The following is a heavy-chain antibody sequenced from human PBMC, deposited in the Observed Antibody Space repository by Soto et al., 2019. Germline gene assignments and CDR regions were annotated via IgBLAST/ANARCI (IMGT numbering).Heavy chain of an antibody. V-gene: IGHV3-74*01. Sequence: PGGSLRLSCAASGFIFSSYWLHWVRKVPGKGLMWVSRANSDGSSTIYADSVKGRVTMTSNSSTNTAYLELSGLTSDDTAIYFCAGVRDYYYGIGVWGQGTTVTVSS. CDR2: ANSDGSST. CDR1: GFIFSSYW. J-gene: IGHJ6*02. CDR3: AGVRDYYYGIGV. D-gene: IGHD3-16*02.